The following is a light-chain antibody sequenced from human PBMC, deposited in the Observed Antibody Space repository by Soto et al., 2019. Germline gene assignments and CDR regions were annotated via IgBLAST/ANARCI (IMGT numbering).Light chain of an antibody. CDR1: SNDIGLYNY. Sequence: QSALAQPASVSGSPGQSITISCTGTSNDIGLYNYVSWYQQSPGKAPKLIIYVVSSRPSGISNRFSGSKSGNTASLTISGLQAEDEADYYCASYARGSTLVLFGGGTKLTVL. J-gene: IGLJ2*01. CDR3: ASYARGSTLVL. CDR2: VVS. V-gene: IGLV2-14*01.